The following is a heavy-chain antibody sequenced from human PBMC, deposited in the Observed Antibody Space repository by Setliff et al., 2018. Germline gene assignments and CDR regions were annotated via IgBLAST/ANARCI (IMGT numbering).Heavy chain of an antibody. Sequence: SETLSLTCTVSRGSISSSGYYWVWIRQPPGKGLEWIGSIYSGGRIGYADPVKGRFTISRDNAKNSLYLQMNSLGAEDTALYYCARAHRYFSDTSGYFYDQGRSAFDVWGQGTMVTVSS. J-gene: IGHJ3*01. CDR3: ARAHRYFSDTSGYFYDQGRSAFDV. CDR1: RGSISSSGYY. CDR2: IYSGGR. D-gene: IGHD3-22*01. V-gene: IGHV4-39*02.